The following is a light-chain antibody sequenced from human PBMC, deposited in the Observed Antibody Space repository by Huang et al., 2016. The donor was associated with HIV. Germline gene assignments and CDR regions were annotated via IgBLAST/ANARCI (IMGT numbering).Light chain of an antibody. Sequence: DIQMTQSPSSLSASVVDRVTITCRASQTIITYLNLYQLKPGNAPKLLIYGASSLHSGVPSRISGSGSETEFTLTISSLQPDDFATYYCQQRLNTPPYTFGQGTKLEIK. J-gene: IGKJ2*01. V-gene: IGKV1-39*01. CDR1: QTIITY. CDR3: QQRLNTPPYT. CDR2: GAS.